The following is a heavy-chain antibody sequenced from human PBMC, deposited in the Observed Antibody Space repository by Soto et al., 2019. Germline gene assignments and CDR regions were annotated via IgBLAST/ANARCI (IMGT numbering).Heavy chain of an antibody. D-gene: IGHD3-9*01. CDR2: ISGSGGST. CDR1: GFTFSSYA. Sequence: GGSLRLSCAASGFTFSSYAMSWVRQAPGKGLEWVSAISGSGGSTYYADSVKGRFTISRDNSKNTLYLQMNSLRAEDTAVYYCAKEGYYDILTGFQTYYFDYWGQGTLVTVSS. CDR3: AKEGYYDILTGFQTYYFDY. J-gene: IGHJ4*02. V-gene: IGHV3-23*01.